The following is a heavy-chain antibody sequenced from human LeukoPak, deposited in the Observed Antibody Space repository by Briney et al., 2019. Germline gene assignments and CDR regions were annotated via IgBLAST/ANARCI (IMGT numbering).Heavy chain of an antibody. Sequence: ASETLSLTCAVYGGSFSGYYWSWIRQPPGKGLEWIGEINHSGSTNYNPSLKSRVTISVDTSKNQFSLKLSSVTAADTAVYYCARSKPYYYDSSGSFGGYWGQGTLVTVSS. J-gene: IGHJ4*02. CDR1: GGSFSGYY. V-gene: IGHV4-34*01. CDR3: ARSKPYYYDSSGSFGGY. D-gene: IGHD3-22*01. CDR2: INHSGST.